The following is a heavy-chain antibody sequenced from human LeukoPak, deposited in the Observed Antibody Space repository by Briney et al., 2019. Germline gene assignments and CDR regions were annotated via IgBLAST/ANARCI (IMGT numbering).Heavy chain of an antibody. J-gene: IGHJ6*03. CDR3: ARDRSYGYDHYMDV. CDR1: GFTFSSYS. V-gene: IGHV3-48*01. D-gene: IGHD5-18*01. CDR2: ISNSTTTI. Sequence: GGSLRLSCAASGFTFSSYSMNWVRQAPGKGLEWVSYISNSTTTIYYADSVKGRFTISRDNSKNTLYLQMNSLRAEDTAVYYCARDRSYGYDHYMDVWGKGTTVTVSS.